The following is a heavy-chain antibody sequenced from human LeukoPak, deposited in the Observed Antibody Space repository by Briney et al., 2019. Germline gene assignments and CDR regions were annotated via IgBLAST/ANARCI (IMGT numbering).Heavy chain of an antibody. CDR1: GGSFSGYY. Sequence: SETLSLTCAVYGGSFSGYYWSWIRQPPGKGLEWIGELNHSGSTNYNPSLKSRVTISVDTSKNQFSLKLSSVTAADTAVYYCARQKAFYDILTGYYAPYYYYYMDVWGKGTTVTISS. V-gene: IGHV4-34*01. J-gene: IGHJ6*03. CDR2: LNHSGST. CDR3: ARQKAFYDILTGYYAPYYYYYMDV. D-gene: IGHD3-9*01.